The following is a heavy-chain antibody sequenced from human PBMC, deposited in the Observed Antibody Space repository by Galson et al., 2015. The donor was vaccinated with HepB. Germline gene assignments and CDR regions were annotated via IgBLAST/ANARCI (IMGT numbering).Heavy chain of an antibody. CDR2: IIPIFGTA. V-gene: IGHV1-69*06. CDR1: GGTFSSYA. J-gene: IGHJ4*02. CDR3: ASKSVVPAATGDDY. D-gene: IGHD2-2*01. Sequence: SVKVSCKASGGTFSSYAISWVRQAPGQGLEWMGGIIPIFGTANYAQKFQGRVTITADKSTSTAYMELSSLRSEDTAVYYCASKSVVPAATGDDYWGQGTLVTVSS.